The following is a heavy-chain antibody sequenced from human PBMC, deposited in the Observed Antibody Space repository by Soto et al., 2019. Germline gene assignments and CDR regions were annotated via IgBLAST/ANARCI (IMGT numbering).Heavy chain of an antibody. D-gene: IGHD3-9*01. Sequence: SVKVSCKSSGGTFSSYAISCVRQAPGQGLEWMGRIIPILGIANYAQKFQGRVTITADKSTSTAYMELSSLRSEDTAVYYCAREGAGPRDDILTGYALNWLDPWGQGTLVTVSS. V-gene: IGHV1-69*04. CDR1: GGTFSSYA. CDR2: IIPILGIA. J-gene: IGHJ5*02. CDR3: AREGAGPRDDILTGYALNWLDP.